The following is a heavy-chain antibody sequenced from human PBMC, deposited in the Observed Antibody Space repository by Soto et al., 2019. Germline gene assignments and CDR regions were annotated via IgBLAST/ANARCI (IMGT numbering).Heavy chain of an antibody. D-gene: IGHD3-16*01. CDR2: ISGSGGST. V-gene: IGHV3-23*01. CDR3: AKEVGRYYDYVWGSYGMDV. Sequence: GGSLRLSCAASGFTFSSYAMSWVRQAPGKGLEWVSAISGSGGSTYYADSVRGRFTISRDNSKNTLYLQMNSLRAEDTAVYYCAKEVGRYYDYVWGSYGMDVWGQGTTVTVSS. J-gene: IGHJ6*02. CDR1: GFTFSSYA.